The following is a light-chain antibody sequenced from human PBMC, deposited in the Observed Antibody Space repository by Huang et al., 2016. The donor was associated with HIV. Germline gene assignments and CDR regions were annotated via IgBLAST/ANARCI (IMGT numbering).Light chain of an antibody. Sequence: DIVMTQSPLSLPVTPGEPASISCRSSQSLLHSNGYNSLDWYLQKAVQSPQLLIYLGSNRASGVPDRFSGSESGTYFALKISRVEAEDIGVYYCMQALQTPYTFGQGAKLEIK. CDR3: MQALQTPYT. CDR2: LGS. J-gene: IGKJ2*01. V-gene: IGKV2-28*01. CDR1: QSLLHSNGYNS.